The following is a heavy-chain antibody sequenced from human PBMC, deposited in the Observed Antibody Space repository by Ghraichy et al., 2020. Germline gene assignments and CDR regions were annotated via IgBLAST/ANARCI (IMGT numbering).Heavy chain of an antibody. D-gene: IGHD2-15*01. CDR3: AKASVLGFCSDGNCYGVRFDY. V-gene: IGHV3-23*01. CDR2: FSGSGATT. Sequence: GGSLRLSCGGSGFTFSRNAMSWVRQAPGKGLEWVLGFSGSGATTYYADSVVGRFTISRDNSKNMLYLQMNSLRAEDTAVYYCAKASVLGFCSDGNCYGVRFDYWGQGALVTVSS. CDR1: GFTFSRNA. J-gene: IGHJ4*02.